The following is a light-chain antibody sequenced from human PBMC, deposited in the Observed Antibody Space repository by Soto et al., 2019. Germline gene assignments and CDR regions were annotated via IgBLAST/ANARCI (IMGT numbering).Light chain of an antibody. J-gene: IGKJ4*01. CDR1: QSLSSY. CDR2: GAS. CDR3: RSGVCGLPVLS. Sequence: KVVAHAPPPMSETQGKRATLSCRASQSLSSYLAWYQQKPGQAPRRLISGASTGATGIPARFSGSGCGTDFTLTISSLESEDFAGYFGRSGVCGLPVLSFGGG. V-gene: IGKV3-15*01.